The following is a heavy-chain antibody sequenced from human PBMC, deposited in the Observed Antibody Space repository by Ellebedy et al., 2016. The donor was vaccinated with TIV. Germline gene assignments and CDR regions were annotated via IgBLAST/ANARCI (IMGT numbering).Heavy chain of an antibody. Sequence: AASVKVSCKASGGTFSKYAISWVRQAPGQGLEWMGRIISILGITNYAQKFQGRVTMTADKSTTTAYMEFSSLRSEDTAVYYCARDAGVGIVVVTAMFDYWGQGTLVTVSS. CDR2: IISILGIT. CDR1: GGTFSKYA. V-gene: IGHV1-69*04. J-gene: IGHJ4*02. D-gene: IGHD2-21*02. CDR3: ARDAGVGIVVVTAMFDY.